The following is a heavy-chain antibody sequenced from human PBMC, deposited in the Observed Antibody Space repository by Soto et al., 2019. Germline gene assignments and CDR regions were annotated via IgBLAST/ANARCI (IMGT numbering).Heavy chain of an antibody. CDR2: ISAYNANA. J-gene: IGHJ4*02. V-gene: IGHV1-18*01. CDR3: ARENSYVAY. CDR1: GYTFRNFG. Sequence: QIQLLQSGAEVKKPGASVKVTCKASGYTFRNFGISWVRQAPGQGLEWMGWISAYNANANYAQKFQGRLTMTADTSTSTAYMELRSLRSDDTGVYYCARENSYVAYLGQGTLVNVSA.